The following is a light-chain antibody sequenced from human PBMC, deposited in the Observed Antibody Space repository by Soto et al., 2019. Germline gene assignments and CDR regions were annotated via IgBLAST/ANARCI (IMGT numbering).Light chain of an antibody. CDR2: DAS. CDR3: QQYNNWPLT. CDR1: QSVGTN. V-gene: IGKV3-15*01. Sequence: EIVMTQSPATLSLSPGERATLSCRASQSVGTNLAWYQQKPGQAPRLLIYDASTRATGLPARFSGRVSGAEFTLPISSLQSEDFEVYYCQQYNNWPLTFGAGTKVEIK. J-gene: IGKJ4*01.